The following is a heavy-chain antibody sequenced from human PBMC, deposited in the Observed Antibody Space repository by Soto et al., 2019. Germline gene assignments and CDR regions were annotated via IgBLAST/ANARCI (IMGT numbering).Heavy chain of an antibody. D-gene: IGHD6-6*01. Sequence: QVQLVESGGGVVQPGRSLRLSCAASGFTFSSYGMHWVRQAPGKGLEWVAVISYDGSNKYYADSVKGRFTISRDNSKNTLYLQMNSLRAEDTAVYYCVKDDTVPYWGQGTLVTVSS. CDR1: GFTFSSYG. V-gene: IGHV3-30*18. J-gene: IGHJ4*02. CDR3: VKDDTVPY. CDR2: ISYDGSNK.